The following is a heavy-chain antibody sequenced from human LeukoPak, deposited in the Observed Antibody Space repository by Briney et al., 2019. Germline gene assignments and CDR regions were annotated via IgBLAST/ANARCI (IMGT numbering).Heavy chain of an antibody. J-gene: IGHJ4*02. CDR2: INHSGST. CDR1: GGSFSGYY. V-gene: IGHV4-34*01. Sequence: SETLSLTCAVYGGSFSGYYWSWIRQPPGKGLEWIGEINHSGSTNYNPSLKSRVTISVDTSKNQFSLKLSSVTAADTAVYYCASSQYYYGSGSYYNEPPLYYFDYWGQGTLVTVSS. CDR3: ASSQYYYGSGSYYNEPPLYYFDY. D-gene: IGHD3-10*01.